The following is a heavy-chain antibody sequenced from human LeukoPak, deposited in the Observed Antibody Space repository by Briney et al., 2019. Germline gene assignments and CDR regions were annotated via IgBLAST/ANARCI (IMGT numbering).Heavy chain of an antibody. V-gene: IGHV3-30-3*01. CDR2: ISYDGSNK. J-gene: IGHJ6*02. CDR3: ARGIESMDV. CDR1: GFTFSSYA. Sequence: GGSLRLSCAASGFTFSSYAMHWVRQAPGKGLEWVAVISYDGSNKYYADSVKGRFTISRDNSKNTLYLQMNSLRAEDTAVYYCARGIESMDVWGQGTTVTVSS.